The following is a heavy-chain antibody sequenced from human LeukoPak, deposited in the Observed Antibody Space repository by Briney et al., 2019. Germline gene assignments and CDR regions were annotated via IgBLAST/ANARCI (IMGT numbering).Heavy chain of an antibody. V-gene: IGHV3-30*18. J-gene: IGHJ3*02. Sequence: GGSLRLSWAASGFTVSSYGMRWVRQAPGKGREWVAVISYDGSNNYYADSVKGPFTISRDNSKNTMYMQMNSLRAEDTAVYYCAKDSGGCIEVAGIEAFDIWGQGTMVTVSS. CDR2: ISYDGSNN. CDR3: AKDSGGCIEVAGIEAFDI. CDR1: GFTVSSYG. D-gene: IGHD6-19*01.